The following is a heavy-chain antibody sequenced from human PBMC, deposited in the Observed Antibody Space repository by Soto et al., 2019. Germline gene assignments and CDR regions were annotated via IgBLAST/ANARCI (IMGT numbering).Heavy chain of an antibody. V-gene: IGHV3-48*02. Sequence: EVQLVESGGGLVQPGGSRKLSCEASGFTFSNYNMNWVRQAPGKGLEWLAYISTTRTTIYYADSVKGRFTIARDNVKSSLYLYMNSLRDEDTAVYYCASDRVGLVYWGQGSLVTVSS. D-gene: IGHD3-16*01. CDR3: ASDRVGLVY. CDR1: GFTFSNYN. J-gene: IGHJ4*02. CDR2: ISTTRTTI.